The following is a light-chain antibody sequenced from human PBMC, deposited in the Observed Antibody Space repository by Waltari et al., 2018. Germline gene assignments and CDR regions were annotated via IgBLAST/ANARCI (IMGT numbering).Light chain of an antibody. J-gene: IGKJ3*01. CDR2: GAS. CDR1: QSVSNH. CDR3: QQYNSWPFT. Sequence: EKVMTQSPATLSVSPGERATRPCRASQSVSNHLAWYQQRPGQAPRLLIYGASSRAAGVPARFSGSGSGTEFTLSIDSLQSEDFALYFCQQYNSWPFTFGPGTQVDIK. V-gene: IGKV3-15*01.